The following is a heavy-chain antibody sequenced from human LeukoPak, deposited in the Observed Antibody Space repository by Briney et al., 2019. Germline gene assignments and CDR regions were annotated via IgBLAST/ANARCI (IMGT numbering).Heavy chain of an antibody. V-gene: IGHV3-23*01. CDR1: GFTFSSYR. J-gene: IGHJ5*02. CDR2: ISGSGGST. CDR3: ANLNPVVGAP. D-gene: IGHD1-26*01. Sequence: PGGSLRLSCAASGFTFSSYRMNWVRQAPGKGLEWVSGISGSGGSTYYADSVNGRFTISRDNSKNTLFLQMNSLRAEDTAIYYCANLNPVVGAPWGQGTLVTVSS.